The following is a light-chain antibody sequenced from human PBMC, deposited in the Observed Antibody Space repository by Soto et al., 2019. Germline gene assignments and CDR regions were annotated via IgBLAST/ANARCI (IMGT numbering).Light chain of an antibody. V-gene: IGLV1-40*01. CDR3: QSYDSSLSGSRV. CDR1: GSNIGAGYD. CDR2: GNS. Sequence: QSALTQPPSVSGAPGQRVTISCTGSGSNIGAGYDVHWYQQLPGTAPKLLIYGNSNRPSGVPDRFSGSKSGTSASLAITGLQAEDEADYYCQSYDSSLSGSRVFGGGTKVTVL. J-gene: IGLJ2*01.